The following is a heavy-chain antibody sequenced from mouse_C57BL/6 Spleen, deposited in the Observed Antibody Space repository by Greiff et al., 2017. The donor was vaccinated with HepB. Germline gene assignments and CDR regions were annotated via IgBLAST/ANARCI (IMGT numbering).Heavy chain of an antibody. D-gene: IGHD2-1*01. CDR2: FTMYSDAT. CDR1: YFAFMASA. V-gene: IGHV1-49*01. Sequence: LKQSGAELVRPGSSVKLSCKDSYFAFMASAMHWVKQRPGHGLEWIGSFTMYSDATEYSENFKGKATLTANTSSSTAYMELSCLTSEDSAVYYCAGGNYDDYYAMDYWGQGTSVTVSS. CDR3: AGGNYDDYYAMDY. J-gene: IGHJ4*01.